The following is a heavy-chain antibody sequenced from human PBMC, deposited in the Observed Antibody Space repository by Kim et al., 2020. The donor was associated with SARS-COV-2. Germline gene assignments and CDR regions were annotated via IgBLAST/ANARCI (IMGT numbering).Heavy chain of an antibody. Sequence: GGSLRLSCAASELTFSTYWVHWVRQAPGKGLVWVSRINSDGNTKTYADSVKGRCTVSRDNAKNTVYLQMNSLRAEDTAVYYCVTEGVSYYGLDVWGQGTTVPVPS. CDR3: VTEGVSYYGLDV. V-gene: IGHV3-74*01. CDR2: INSDGNTK. J-gene: IGHJ6*02. CDR1: ELTFSTYW.